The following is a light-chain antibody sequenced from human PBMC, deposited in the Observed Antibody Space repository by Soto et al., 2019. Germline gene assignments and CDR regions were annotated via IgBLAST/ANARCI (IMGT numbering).Light chain of an antibody. CDR1: SSDIGGYRY. V-gene: IGLV2-14*03. CDR3: TSYTSDSSVI. J-gene: IGLJ2*01. CDR2: DVT. Sequence: QSVLTQPASVSGSPGQSVTISCTGTSSDIGGYRYVSWYQQRPGKDPKLLIHDVTNRPSGVSDRFSGSKSGNTASLTISGLQAEDEADYYCTSYTSDSSVIFGGGTKLTVL.